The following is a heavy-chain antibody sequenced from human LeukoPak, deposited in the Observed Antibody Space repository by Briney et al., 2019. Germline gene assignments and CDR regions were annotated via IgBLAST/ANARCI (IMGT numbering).Heavy chain of an antibody. D-gene: IGHD6-25*01. CDR2: VYYSGIT. Sequence: SETLSLTCTVSGGSVNNNAYYWGWVRQPPGKGLEYIGNVYYSGITYYNPSLQSRVTISVDTSNNQFSLKLSSVTAADTAVYYCARSDCSGYFDYWGPGTLVSVSS. J-gene: IGHJ4*02. CDR3: ARSDCSGYFDY. V-gene: IGHV4-39*01. CDR1: GGSVNNNAYY.